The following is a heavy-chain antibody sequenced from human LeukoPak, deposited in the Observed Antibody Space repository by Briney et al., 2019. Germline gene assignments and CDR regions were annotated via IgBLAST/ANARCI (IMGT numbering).Heavy chain of an antibody. D-gene: IGHD3-10*01. CDR2: IYPGDSDT. V-gene: IGHV5-51*01. CDR3: ARPGHGSGPFDY. J-gene: IGHJ4*02. Sequence: GESLKISCQCSGYSFTSYWIGWVRQMPGKGLEWMGIIYPGDSDTRYGPSFQGHVTISVDKSIGTAYLQWSSLKASDTAMCYCARPGHGSGPFDYWGQGTLVTVSS. CDR1: GYSFTSYW.